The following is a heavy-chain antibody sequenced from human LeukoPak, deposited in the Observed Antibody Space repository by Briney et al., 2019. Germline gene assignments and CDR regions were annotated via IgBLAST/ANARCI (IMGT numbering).Heavy chain of an antibody. CDR2: IFYGEST. D-gene: IGHD6-13*01. CDR3: ASSQYPIAAADNWFDP. J-gene: IGHJ5*02. V-gene: IGHV4-39*01. Sequence: SETLSLTCTVSGGSIRRSTYYWGWVRQPPGKGLEWIGAIFYGESTSYRPSNPSLKSRVTMSVDTSKNQFSLKLSSVTAAGTAVYYCASSQYPIAAADNWFDPWGQGTLVTVSS. CDR1: GGSIRRSTYY.